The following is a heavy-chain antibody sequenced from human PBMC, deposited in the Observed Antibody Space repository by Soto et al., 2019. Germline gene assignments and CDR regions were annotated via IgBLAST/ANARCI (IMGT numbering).Heavy chain of an antibody. J-gene: IGHJ4*02. CDR2: IYYSGST. D-gene: IGHD3-3*01. Sequence: SETLSLTCTVSGGSISSSSYYWGWIRQPPGKGLEWIGSIYYSGSTYYNPSLKSRVTISVDTSKNQFSLKLSSVTAADTAVYYCARPETVFGVVKNWGQGTLVTVSS. CDR1: GGSISSSSYY. V-gene: IGHV4-39*01. CDR3: ARPETVFGVVKN.